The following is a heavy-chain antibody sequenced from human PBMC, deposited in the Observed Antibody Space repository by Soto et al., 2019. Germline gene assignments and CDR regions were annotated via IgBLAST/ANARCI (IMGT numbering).Heavy chain of an antibody. D-gene: IGHD2-2*01. CDR1: GFTFSTYW. J-gene: IGHJ4*02. CDR2: TNTDGSST. V-gene: IGHV3-74*01. CDR3: ARGTRVIPAESDFDY. Sequence: PGGSLRLSCAASGFTFSTYWMHWVRQAPGKGLVWVSRTNTDGSSTTYADSVEGRFTISRDNAKNTLYLQMNSLRAEDKALYYCARGTRVIPAESDFDYWGQGTLVTVSS.